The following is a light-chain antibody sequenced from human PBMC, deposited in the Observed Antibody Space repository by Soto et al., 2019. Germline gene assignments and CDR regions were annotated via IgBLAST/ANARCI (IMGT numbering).Light chain of an antibody. J-gene: IGLJ3*02. CDR2: DVT. Sequence: QSALTQPASVSGSPGQSITISCTGTSSDVGGYDHVSWYQQHPGKAPKLIIYDVTVRPSGISRRFSGSKSDNTASLAVSRLQPEDEADYYCSSYTNKDTLLFGGGTKLTVL. CDR1: SSDVGGYDH. CDR3: SSYTNKDTLL. V-gene: IGLV2-14*03.